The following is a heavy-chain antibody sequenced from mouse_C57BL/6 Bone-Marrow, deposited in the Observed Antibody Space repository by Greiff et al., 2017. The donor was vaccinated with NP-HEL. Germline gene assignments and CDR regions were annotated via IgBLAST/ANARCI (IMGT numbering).Heavy chain of an antibody. J-gene: IGHJ3*01. CDR3: AREGYDYDGFAY. D-gene: IGHD2-4*01. CDR1: GYTFTSYW. CDR2: IDPSDSYT. Sequence: VQLQQPGAELVMPGASVKLSCKASGYTFTSYWMHWVKQRPGQGLAWIGEIDPSDSYTNYNQKFKGKSTLTVDKSSSTAYMQLSSLTSEDSAVYYCAREGYDYDGFAYWGQGTLVTVSA. V-gene: IGHV1-69*01.